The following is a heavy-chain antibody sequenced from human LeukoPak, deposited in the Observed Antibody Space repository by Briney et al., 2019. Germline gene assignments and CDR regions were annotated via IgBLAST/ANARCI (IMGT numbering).Heavy chain of an antibody. V-gene: IGHV4-34*01. CDR1: GGSFSGYY. CDR3: ARLFITSPGFDY. J-gene: IGHJ4*02. D-gene: IGHD3-22*01. CDR2: INHSGST. Sequence: SETLSLTCAVYGGSFSGYYWSWIRQPPGKGLEWIGEINHSGSTNYNPSLKSRVTISVDTSKNQFSLKLGSVTAADTAVYYCARLFITSPGFDYWGQGTLVTVSS.